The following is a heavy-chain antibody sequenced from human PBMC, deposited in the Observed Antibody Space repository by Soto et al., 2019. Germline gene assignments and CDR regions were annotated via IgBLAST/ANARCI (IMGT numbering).Heavy chain of an antibody. CDR3: VIGYDFWSGLTGDY. CDR2: ISSNGGST. Sequence: GSLRLSCSASGFTFSSYAMHWVRQAPGKGLEYVSAISSNGGSTYYADSVKGRFTISRDNSKNTLYLQMSSLRAEDTAVYYCVIGYDFWSGLTGDYWGQGTLVTVSS. J-gene: IGHJ4*02. D-gene: IGHD3-3*01. V-gene: IGHV3-64D*06. CDR1: GFTFSSYA.